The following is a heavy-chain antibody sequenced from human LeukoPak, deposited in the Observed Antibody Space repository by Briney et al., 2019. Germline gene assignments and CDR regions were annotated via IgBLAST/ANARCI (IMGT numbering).Heavy chain of an antibody. CDR1: GYSFTSYW. CDR3: ARALGVRGHYYYMDV. D-gene: IGHD3-10*01. V-gene: IGHV5-51*01. Sequence: GESLKISCKGSGYSFTSYWIGWVRQMPGKGLEWMGIIYPGDSDTRYSPSFQGQVTISADKSISTAYLQWSSLKASDTAMYYCARALGVRGHYYYMDVWGKGTTVTVSS. CDR2: IYPGDSDT. J-gene: IGHJ6*03.